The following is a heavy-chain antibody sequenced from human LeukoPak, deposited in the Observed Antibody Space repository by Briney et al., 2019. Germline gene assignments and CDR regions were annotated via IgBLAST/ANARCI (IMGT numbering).Heavy chain of an antibody. V-gene: IGHV1-2*02. J-gene: IGHJ4*02. Sequence: ASVKLSCKASGCTFTAYYMHWVRQAPGQGLEWMGWINPNSGATDYAQKFQGRVTMTRDTSISTAYMELSRLRSDDTAVYYCARDGGAYCGGDCYFADEYWGQGTLVAVSS. D-gene: IGHD2-21*02. CDR2: INPNSGAT. CDR3: ARDGGAYCGGDCYFADEY. CDR1: GCTFTAYY.